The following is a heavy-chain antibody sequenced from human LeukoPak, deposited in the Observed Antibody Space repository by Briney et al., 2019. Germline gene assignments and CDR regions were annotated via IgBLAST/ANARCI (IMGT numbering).Heavy chain of an antibody. Sequence: PGGSLTLSCAASVFSVSSNYMSWVRQAPATGLGGVSVNYSGGSTYYADSVKGRFTISRDNSKNTLYLQMNSLRAEDTAVYYCARDLGADYWGQGTLVTVSS. V-gene: IGHV3-66*01. CDR2: NYSGGST. J-gene: IGHJ4*02. CDR3: ARDLGADY. CDR1: VFSVSSNY.